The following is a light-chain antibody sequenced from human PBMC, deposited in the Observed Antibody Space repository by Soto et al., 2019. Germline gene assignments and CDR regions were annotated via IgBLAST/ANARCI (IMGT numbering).Light chain of an antibody. J-gene: IGKJ4*01. Sequence: IQLTQSPSSISASVGDRATITCRASPGISSYLASHQQNPGKAPKLLISAASTLQSGVPSRFSGSGSGKDFTLTIRRLQPEDFATYYCQQLNSYPLTFAGAPKADI. CDR1: PGISSY. CDR3: QQLNSYPLT. V-gene: IGKV1-9*01. CDR2: AAS.